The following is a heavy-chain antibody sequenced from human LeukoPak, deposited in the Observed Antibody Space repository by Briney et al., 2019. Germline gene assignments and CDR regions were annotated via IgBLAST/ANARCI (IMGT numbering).Heavy chain of an antibody. D-gene: IGHD6-6*01. CDR1: GGSFSGYY. V-gene: IGHV4-34*01. J-gene: IGHJ3*02. CDR2: INHSGST. Sequence: KPSETLSLTCAVYGGSFSGYYWSWIRQPPGKELEWIGEINHSGSTNYNPSLKSRVTISVDTSKNQFSLKLSSVTAADTAVYYCARSRTIAARRAFDIWGQGTMVTVSS. CDR3: ARSRTIAARRAFDI.